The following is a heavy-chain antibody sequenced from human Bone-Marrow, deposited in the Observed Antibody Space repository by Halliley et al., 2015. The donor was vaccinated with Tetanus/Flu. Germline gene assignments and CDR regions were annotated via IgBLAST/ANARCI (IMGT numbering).Heavy chain of an antibody. Sequence: LRLSCTVSGGSMSGYYLNWIRQPPGKGLEWLGLISYSGSTNSNPSLKSRVTISVDTSNNQFSLKLSSVTAADTALYYCVTGAGWLPDYWGQGTLATVSS. V-gene: IGHV4-59*01. CDR2: ISYSGST. CDR1: GGSMSGYY. J-gene: IGHJ4*02. D-gene: IGHD5-12*01. CDR3: VTGAGWLPDY.